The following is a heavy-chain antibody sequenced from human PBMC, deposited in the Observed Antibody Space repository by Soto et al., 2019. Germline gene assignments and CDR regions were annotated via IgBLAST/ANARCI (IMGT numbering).Heavy chain of an antibody. Sequence: EVQLVESGGGLVQPGRSLRLSCAASGFTFDDYAMHWVRQAPGKGLEWVSGISWNSGSIGYADSVKGRFTISRDNAKNSLYLQMNSLRAEDTALYYCAKGVWFGELLSGAFDIWGQGTMVTVSS. CDR1: GFTFDDYA. CDR3: AKGVWFGELLSGAFDI. V-gene: IGHV3-9*01. D-gene: IGHD3-10*01. CDR2: ISWNSGSI. J-gene: IGHJ3*02.